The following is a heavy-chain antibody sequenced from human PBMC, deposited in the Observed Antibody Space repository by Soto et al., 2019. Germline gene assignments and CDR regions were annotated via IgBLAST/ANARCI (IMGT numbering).Heavy chain of an antibody. CDR2: IGIDGDT. V-gene: IGHV3-13*04. CDR1: GFTFSNYD. J-gene: IGHJ3*01. Sequence: PGGSLRLSCAASGFTFSNYDIHWVRQSTGKGLEWVSTIGIDGDTYYAAPVKGRFTISRDDSKNTLYLQMNSLKIEDTAVYYCGTGNAFDLWGQGTMVTVSS. D-gene: IGHD1-26*01. CDR3: GTGNAFDL.